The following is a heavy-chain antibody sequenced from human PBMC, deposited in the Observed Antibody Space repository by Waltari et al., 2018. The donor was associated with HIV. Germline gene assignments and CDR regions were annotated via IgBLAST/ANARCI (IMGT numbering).Heavy chain of an antibody. V-gene: IGHV3-30*02. J-gene: IGHJ4*02. CDR1: GFTFSSYG. Sequence: QVQLVESGVGVVQPVGSLRLSCAASGFTFSSYGMHCVRQAQGKGLEWVAFIRYDGSNKYYADSVKGRFTTSRDNSKNTLYLQMNSLRAEDTAVYYCAKDKVVVVPSWVFDYWGQGTLVTVSS. CDR3: AKDKVVVVPSWVFDY. D-gene: IGHD2-2*01. CDR2: IRYDGSNK.